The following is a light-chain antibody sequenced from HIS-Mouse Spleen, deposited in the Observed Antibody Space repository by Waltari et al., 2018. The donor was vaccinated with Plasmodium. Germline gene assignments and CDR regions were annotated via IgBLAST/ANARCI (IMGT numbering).Light chain of an antibody. Sequence: DIQMTQSPSTLSASVGDRVTITCRASQSISSRLAWYQQKPGKAPKLLIYKASSLESGVPSRFSGSGSGTEFTLTISSLQPDDFATYYYQQYNSYSWTFGQETKVEIK. J-gene: IGKJ1*01. CDR3: QQYNSYSWT. V-gene: IGKV1-5*03. CDR1: QSISSR. CDR2: KAS.